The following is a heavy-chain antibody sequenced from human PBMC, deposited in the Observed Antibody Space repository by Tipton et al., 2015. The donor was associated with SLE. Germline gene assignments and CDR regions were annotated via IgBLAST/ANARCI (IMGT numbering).Heavy chain of an antibody. Sequence: QVQLVQSGAEVKKPGASVKVSCKASGYTLTSYGISWVRQAPGQGLEWMGWITMTTDTSTSTAYMELRSLRSDDTAVYYCARDGPSGRRRLVVWGQGTTVTVSS. V-gene: IGHV1-18*01. CDR1: GYTLTSYG. D-gene: IGHD6-19*01. J-gene: IGHJ6*02. CDR3: ARDGPSGRRRLVV.